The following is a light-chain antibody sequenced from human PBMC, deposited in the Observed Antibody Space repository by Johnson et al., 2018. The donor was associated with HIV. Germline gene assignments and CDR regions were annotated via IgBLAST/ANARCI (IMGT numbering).Light chain of an antibody. CDR2: ENN. J-gene: IGLJ1*01. Sequence: QSVLTQSPSVSAAPGQKVTISCSGSSSNIGNNYVSWYQQVPGTAPKLLIYENNKRPSGIPDRFSGSKYGPSATLGIAGLQTGDEADYYCGTWDNSLSTGGVFGTGTKVTVL. CDR3: GTWDNSLSTGGV. V-gene: IGLV1-51*02. CDR1: SSNIGNNY.